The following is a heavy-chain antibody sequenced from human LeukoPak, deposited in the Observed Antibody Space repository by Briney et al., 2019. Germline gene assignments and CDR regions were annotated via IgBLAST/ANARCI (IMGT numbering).Heavy chain of an antibody. J-gene: IGHJ4*02. D-gene: IGHD3-22*01. CDR1: GGSFSGYY. V-gene: IGHV4-34*01. Sequence: SETLSLTCAVFGGSFSGYYWSWIRQPPGKGLEWIGEINHSGSTNYNPSLKSRVTISVDTSKNQFSLKLSSVTAADTAVYYCARRAYDSSGYWYWGQGTLVTVSS. CDR2: INHSGST. CDR3: ARRAYDSSGYWY.